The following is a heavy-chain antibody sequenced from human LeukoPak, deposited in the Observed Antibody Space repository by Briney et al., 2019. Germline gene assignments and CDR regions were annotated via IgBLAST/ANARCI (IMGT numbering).Heavy chain of an antibody. CDR1: GFTFRSYD. V-gene: IGHV3-30*02. D-gene: IGHD1-26*01. Sequence: GGSLRLSCAAPGFTFRSYDMYWVRQAPGKGLDWVSFVRYDGSQKYYADSVKARFTLSRDNSKTTLYLKMKSRKAENTHWFYCATGGARLHSYYFDYWGQGTLVTVSS. J-gene: IGHJ4*02. CDR3: ATGGARLHSYYFDY. CDR2: VRYDGSQK.